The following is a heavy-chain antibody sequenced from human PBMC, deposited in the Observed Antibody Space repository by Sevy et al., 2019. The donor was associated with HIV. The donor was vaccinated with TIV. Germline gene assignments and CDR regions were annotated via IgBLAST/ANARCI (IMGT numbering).Heavy chain of an antibody. CDR1: GFTFSSYS. D-gene: IGHD2-15*01. CDR2: ISSSSSYI. CDR3: ARAVIYCIGGSCYAHYYYGMYV. J-gene: IGHJ6*02. Sequence: GGSLRLSCAASGFTFSSYSMNWVRQAPGKGLEWVSSISSSSSYIYYADSVKGRFTNSRDNAKNSLYLQMNSLRAEVTAVYYCARAVIYCIGGSCYAHYYYGMYVWGQGTTVTVSS. V-gene: IGHV3-21*01.